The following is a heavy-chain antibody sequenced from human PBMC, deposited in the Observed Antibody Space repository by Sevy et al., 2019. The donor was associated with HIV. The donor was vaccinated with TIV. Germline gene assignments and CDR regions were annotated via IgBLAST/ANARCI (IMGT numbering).Heavy chain of an antibody. CDR1: GYTFTSYG. V-gene: IGHV1-18*01. D-gene: IGHD3-3*01. J-gene: IGHJ6*02. CDR3: ARRVLEWLLFNGMDV. CDR2: ISTYNSIR. Sequence: ASVKVSCKASGYTFTSYGISWVRQAPGQGLEWMGWISTYNSIRNSAQKFQDRVTMTTDTSTSTAYMELRSLRSDDTAVYYCARRVLEWLLFNGMDVWGQGTTVTVSS.